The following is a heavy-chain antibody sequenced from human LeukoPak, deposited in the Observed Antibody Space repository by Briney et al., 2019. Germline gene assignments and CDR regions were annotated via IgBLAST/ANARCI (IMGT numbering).Heavy chain of an antibody. D-gene: IGHD2-2*01. CDR2: IIPIFGTA. CDR1: RGTFSSYA. V-gene: IGHV1-69*06. CDR3: ARDRGSQIISSTSWSLGY. Sequence: SVTVSCKASRGTFSSYAISWVRQAPGQGLEWMGGIIPIFGTANYAQKFQGRVTITADKSTSTAYMELSSLRSEDTAVYYCARDRGSQIISSTSWSLGYWGQGTLVTVSS. J-gene: IGHJ4*02.